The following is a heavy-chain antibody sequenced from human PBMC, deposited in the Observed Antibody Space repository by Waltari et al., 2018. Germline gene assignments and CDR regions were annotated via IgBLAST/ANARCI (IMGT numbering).Heavy chain of an antibody. CDR1: GFTFSSYS. Sequence: EVQLVESGGGLVKPGGSLRLSCAASGFTFSSYSMNWVRQAPGKGLEWVSSISSSSSYIYYADSVKGRFTISRDNAKKSLYLQRNSRRAEDTAVYYCAREEGYGDPRPDYWGQGTLVTVSS. CDR2: ISSSSSYI. V-gene: IGHV3-21*01. CDR3: AREEGYGDPRPDY. D-gene: IGHD4-17*01. J-gene: IGHJ4*02.